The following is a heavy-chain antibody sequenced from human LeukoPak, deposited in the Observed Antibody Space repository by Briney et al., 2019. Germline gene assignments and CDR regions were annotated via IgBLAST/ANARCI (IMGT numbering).Heavy chain of an antibody. Sequence: GGSLRLSCAASGFTFSSYGMHWVRQAPGKGVEWVAVIWYDGSNKYYADSVKGRFTISRDNSKNTLYLQMNSLRAEDTAVYYCAKESGYCSSTSCFADAFDIWGQGTMVTVSS. CDR1: GFTFSSYG. CDR3: AKESGYCSSTSCFADAFDI. CDR2: IWYDGSNK. D-gene: IGHD2-2*01. J-gene: IGHJ3*02. V-gene: IGHV3-33*06.